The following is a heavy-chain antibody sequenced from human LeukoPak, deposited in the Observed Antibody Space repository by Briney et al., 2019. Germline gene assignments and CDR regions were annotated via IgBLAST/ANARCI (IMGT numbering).Heavy chain of an antibody. CDR3: AKGFACAEDRCYGLDS. V-gene: IGHV3-23*01. CDR1: GFGFSRYA. Sequence: GGSLRLSCAASGFGFSRYAMTWVRQAPGKGLEWVSLITESGHSTYYTKSVKGRFTISRDNSKNTLFLQMNSLGVEDTALYFCAKGFACAEDRCYGLDSWGQGILVIVSS. CDR2: ITESGHST. D-gene: IGHD4/OR15-4a*01. J-gene: IGHJ4*02.